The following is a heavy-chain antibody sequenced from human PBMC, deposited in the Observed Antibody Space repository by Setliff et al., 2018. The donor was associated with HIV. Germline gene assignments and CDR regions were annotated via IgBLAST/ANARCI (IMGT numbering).Heavy chain of an antibody. D-gene: IGHD3-16*01. CDR2: IYNSG. V-gene: IGHV4-59*11. CDR1: GGSIGSRY. J-gene: IGHJ5*02. CDR3: ARVFPHPYGNSWFDT. Sequence: PSETLSLTCSVSGGSIGSRYLSWIRQPPGKGLEWIGYIYNSGNYNPSLKSRVIMAVDTSKNEFSLKLSSVTAADTAVYYCARVFPHPYGNSWFDTWGQGILVTVSS.